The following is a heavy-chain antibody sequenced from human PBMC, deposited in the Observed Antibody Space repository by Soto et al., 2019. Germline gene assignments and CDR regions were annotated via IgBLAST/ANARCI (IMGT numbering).Heavy chain of an antibody. CDR2: VYAGGST. V-gene: IGHV3-66*01. CDR1: GFTISSNY. Sequence: PGGSLRLSCSASGFTISSNYMTWVRQAPGKGLEWVSAVYAGGSTQYRDSVRGRFTASRDNSQNALYLQMDSLRAEDTAVYYCLRDLSQVEYWGRGTLVTVSS. D-gene: IGHD6-6*01. J-gene: IGHJ4*02. CDR3: LRDLSQVEY.